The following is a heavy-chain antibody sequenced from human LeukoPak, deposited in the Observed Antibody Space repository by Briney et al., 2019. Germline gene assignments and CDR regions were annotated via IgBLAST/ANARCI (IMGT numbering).Heavy chain of an antibody. J-gene: IGHJ5*02. CDR2: LYSGGAT. CDR1: GFSVSGIH. V-gene: IGHV3-66*01. CDR3: ARGNGNVGGRLDP. D-gene: IGHD1-1*01. Sequence: PGGSLRLSCVASGFSVSGIHMNWVRQAPGKDLEWVSGLYSGGATYADSMGGRFTISRDHSKNTLYLQMTNLRVDDTAIYYCARGNGNVGGRLDPWGQGIRVTVSS.